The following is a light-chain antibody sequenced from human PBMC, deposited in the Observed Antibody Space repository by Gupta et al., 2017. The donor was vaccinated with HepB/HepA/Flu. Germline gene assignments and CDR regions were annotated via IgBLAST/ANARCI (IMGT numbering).Light chain of an antibody. CDR2: LGS. Sequence: NVMTQSPLYLLVTPGEPASISCRSSQSLLHSNGYNYLDCYLQKPGQSPQLLIYLGSNRASGVPDRFSGSGSGTDFTLKISRVEAEDVEVYYCMQALQTPPTFGQGTKLEIK. CDR1: QSLLHSNGYNY. V-gene: IGKV2-28*01. J-gene: IGKJ2*01. CDR3: MQALQTPPT.